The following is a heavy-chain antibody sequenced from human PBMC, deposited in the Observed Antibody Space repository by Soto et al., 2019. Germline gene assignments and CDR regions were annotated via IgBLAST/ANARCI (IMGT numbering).Heavy chain of an antibody. CDR3: ARTSAAGKYYDGMDV. J-gene: IGHJ6*02. D-gene: IGHD6-13*01. Sequence: GESLKISCKCSGYRFISYWIGWVRQMPGKGLEWMGIIYPGDSDTRYSPSFQGQVTISADKSISTAYLQWSSLKASDTAMYYCARTSAAGKYYDGMDVWGQGTTVTVSS. CDR2: IYPGDSDT. V-gene: IGHV5-51*01. CDR1: GYRFISYW.